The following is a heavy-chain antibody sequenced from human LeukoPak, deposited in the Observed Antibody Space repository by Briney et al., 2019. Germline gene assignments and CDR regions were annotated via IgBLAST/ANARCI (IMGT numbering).Heavy chain of an antibody. D-gene: IGHD2-15*01. CDR2: IRYDGSNK. CDR3: ARDYSAAVITASGYFDS. Sequence: GGSLRLSCAASGFTFSSYGMHWVRQAPDKGLEWVAFIRYDGSNKYYADSVKGRFTISRDNSKNTLYLQMNSLRAEDTAVYYCARDYSAAVITASGYFDSWGQGILVTVSS. J-gene: IGHJ4*02. CDR1: GFTFSSYG. V-gene: IGHV3-30*02.